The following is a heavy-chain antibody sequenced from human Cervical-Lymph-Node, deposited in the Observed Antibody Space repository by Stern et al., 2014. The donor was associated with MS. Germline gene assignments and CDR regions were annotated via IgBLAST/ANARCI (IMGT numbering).Heavy chain of an antibody. CDR1: GYTFTGYY. CDR3: ARGGTGDRPDFDY. V-gene: IGHV1-2*04. CDR2: INPNSGGP. D-gene: IGHD7-27*01. Sequence: QVQLVQSGAEVKKPGASVKVSCKASGYTFTGYYMHWVRQAPGQGLEWMGWINPNSGGPNYAQKVQGWVTMTRDTSISTAYMELSRLRSDDTAVYYCARGGTGDRPDFDYGGQGTLVTVSS. J-gene: IGHJ4*02.